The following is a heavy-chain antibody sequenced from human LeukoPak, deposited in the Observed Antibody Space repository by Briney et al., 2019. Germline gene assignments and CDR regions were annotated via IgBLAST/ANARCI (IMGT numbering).Heavy chain of an antibody. CDR1: GFTFSSYW. CDR2: INSDGSST. V-gene: IGHV3-74*01. Sequence: GGSLRLSCAASGFTFSSYWMHWVRQAPGKGLVWVSRINSDGSSTSYADSVKGRFTISRDNSKNTLYLQMNSLRAEDTAVYYCAKDFWWFGELSGPFDYWGQGTLVTVSS. J-gene: IGHJ4*02. CDR3: AKDFWWFGELSGPFDY. D-gene: IGHD3-10*01.